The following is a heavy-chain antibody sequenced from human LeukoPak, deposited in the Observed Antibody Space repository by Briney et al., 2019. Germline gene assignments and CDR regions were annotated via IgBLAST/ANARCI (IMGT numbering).Heavy chain of an antibody. V-gene: IGHV4-59*01. Sequence: PSETLSLTCTVSGGSISSYYWSWIRQPPGKGLEWIGYIYYSGSTNYNPSLKSRVTISVDTSKNQFSLKLSSVTAADTAVHYCARGQGKTAFDIWGQGTMVTVSS. CDR2: IYYSGST. CDR1: GGSISSYY. D-gene: IGHD3-10*01. CDR3: ARGQGKTAFDI. J-gene: IGHJ3*02.